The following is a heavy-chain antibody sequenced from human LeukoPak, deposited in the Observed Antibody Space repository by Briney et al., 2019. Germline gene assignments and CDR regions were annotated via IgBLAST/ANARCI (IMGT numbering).Heavy chain of an antibody. V-gene: IGHV1-24*01. CDR3: ATWHGDSFDY. D-gene: IGHD3-10*01. J-gene: IGHJ4*02. CDR1: GYTLTELS. Sequence: ASVTVSCKVSGYTLTELSMHWVRQPPGKGLEWMGGFDPEDGETTYAQKFQSRVTMTEDTSTDTAYMELSSLRSEDTAVYYCATWHGDSFDYWGQGTLVTVSS. CDR2: FDPEDGET.